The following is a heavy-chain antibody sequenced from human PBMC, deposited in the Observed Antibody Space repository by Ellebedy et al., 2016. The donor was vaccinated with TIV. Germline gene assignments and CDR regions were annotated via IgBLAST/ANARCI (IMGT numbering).Heavy chain of an antibody. CDR3: ARHDPRYYESSGFYYGGWFDP. V-gene: IGHV4-59*08. Sequence: PGGSLRLSCTVSGGSVSSDFWSWIRQPPGKGLEWIGYIYYPGNTNYNPSLQSRVTLSLDTSKNQFSLTLTSVTAADTAVYFCARHDPRYYESSGFYYGGWFDPWGQGTLVTVSS. CDR2: IYYPGNT. J-gene: IGHJ5*02. CDR1: GGSVSSDF. D-gene: IGHD3-22*01.